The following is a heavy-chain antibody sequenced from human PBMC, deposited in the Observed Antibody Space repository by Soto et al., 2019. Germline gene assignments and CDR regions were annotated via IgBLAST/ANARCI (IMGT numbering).Heavy chain of an antibody. CDR3: ASSRDWARIMITFGGVNRFDY. D-gene: IGHD3-16*01. CDR2: IIPIFGTA. J-gene: IGHJ4*02. Sequence: SVKVSCKASGGTFSSYAISWVRQAPGQGLEWMGGIIPIFGTANYAQKFQGRVTITADESTSTAYMELSSLRSEDTAVYYCASSRDWARIMITFGGVNRFDYWGQGTLVTVSS. V-gene: IGHV1-69*13. CDR1: GGTFSSYA.